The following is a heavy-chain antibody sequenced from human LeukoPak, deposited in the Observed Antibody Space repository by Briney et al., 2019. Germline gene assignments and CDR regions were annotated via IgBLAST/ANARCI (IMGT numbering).Heavy chain of an antibody. D-gene: IGHD2-15*01. CDR2: INPNSGGT. CDR3: ARVTGYCSGGSCYGFDP. Sequence: ASVKVSCTASGYTFTGYYMHWVRQAPGQGLEWMGWINPNSGGTNYAQKFQGRVTMTRDTSISTAYMELSRLRSDDTAVYYCARVTGYCSGGSCYGFDPWGQGTLVTVSS. J-gene: IGHJ5*02. V-gene: IGHV1-2*02. CDR1: GYTFTGYY.